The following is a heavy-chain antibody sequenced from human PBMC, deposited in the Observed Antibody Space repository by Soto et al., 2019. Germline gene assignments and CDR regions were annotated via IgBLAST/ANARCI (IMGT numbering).Heavy chain of an antibody. CDR3: ARHNIMTRNWFEP. Sequence: SETLSLTCTVSGGSISSSSYYWGWIRQPPGKGLEWIGSIYYSGSTYYNPSLKSRVTISVDTSKNQFSLKLSSVTAADTAVYYCARHNIMTRNWFEPWGQGTLVTVSS. J-gene: IGHJ5*02. D-gene: IGHD2-8*01. CDR1: GGSISSSSYY. V-gene: IGHV4-39*01. CDR2: IYYSGST.